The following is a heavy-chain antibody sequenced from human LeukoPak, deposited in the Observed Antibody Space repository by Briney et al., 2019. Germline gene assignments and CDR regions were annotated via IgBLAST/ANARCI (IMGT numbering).Heavy chain of an antibody. CDR1: GFTFSNYW. J-gene: IGHJ4*02. CDR3: ARGTGYPYYFDY. Sequence: GGSLRLSCATSGFTFSNYWMHWVRQVPGKGLVWVSRIKSDGSSTSYADSVKGRFTISRDNSKSTLYLQMNSLRGEDTAVYYCARGTGYPYYFDYWGQGTLVTVSS. D-gene: IGHD3/OR15-3a*01. CDR2: IKSDGSST. V-gene: IGHV3-74*01.